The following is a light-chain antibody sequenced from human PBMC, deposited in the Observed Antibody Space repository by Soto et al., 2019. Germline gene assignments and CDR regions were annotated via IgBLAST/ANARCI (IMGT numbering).Light chain of an antibody. V-gene: IGKV3-20*01. Sequence: EIVLTQSPGTLSLSPGEIATLYCRASQSVSSSYLAWYQQKPGQAPRLLIYGASSRATGIPDRFSGSGSGTDFTLTISRLEPEDFAVYYCHQYGSSAWTCGQGTKGDIK. CDR2: GAS. J-gene: IGKJ1*01. CDR3: HQYGSSAWT. CDR1: QSVSSSY.